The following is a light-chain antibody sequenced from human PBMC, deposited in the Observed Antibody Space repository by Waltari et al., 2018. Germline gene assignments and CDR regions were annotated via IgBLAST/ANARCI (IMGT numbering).Light chain of an antibody. CDR2: GAS. CDR3: QQYYDIPLT. J-gene: IGKJ4*01. V-gene: IGKV3-20*01. Sequence: ELVLTQSPGTLSLSPGERATLSCRASQSVSSSYLVWYQQKPGQAPRLLIYGASSRATGIPDRFSGSGSGTDFTLTISRLEPEDFAVYYCQQYYDIPLTFGGGTKVEIK. CDR1: QSVSSSY.